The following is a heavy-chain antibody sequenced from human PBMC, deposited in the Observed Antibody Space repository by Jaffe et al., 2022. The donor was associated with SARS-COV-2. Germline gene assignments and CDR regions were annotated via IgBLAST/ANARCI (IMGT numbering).Heavy chain of an antibody. J-gene: IGHJ4*02. CDR2: ISYDGSNK. CDR1: GFTFSSYA. V-gene: IGHV3-30*04. Sequence: QVQLVESGGGVVQPGRSLRLSCAASGFTFSSYAMHWVRQAPGKGLEWVAVISYDGSNKYYADSVKGRFTISRDNSKNTLYLQMNSLRAEDTAVYYCARASGWELSDYWGQGTLVTVSS. D-gene: IGHD6-19*01. CDR3: ARASGWELSDY.